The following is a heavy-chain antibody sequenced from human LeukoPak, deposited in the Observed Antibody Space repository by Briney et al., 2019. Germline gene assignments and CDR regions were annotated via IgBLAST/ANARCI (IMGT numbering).Heavy chain of an antibody. CDR3: ATDLSGYDFVLN. Sequence: ASEKVSCKVSGYTLTELSMHWVRQAPGKGLEWMGGFDPEDGETIYAQKFQGRVTMTEDTSTDTAYMELSSLRSEDTAVYYCATDLSGYDFVLNWGQGTLVTVSS. CDR1: GYTLTELS. V-gene: IGHV1-24*01. J-gene: IGHJ4*02. D-gene: IGHD5-12*01. CDR2: FDPEDGET.